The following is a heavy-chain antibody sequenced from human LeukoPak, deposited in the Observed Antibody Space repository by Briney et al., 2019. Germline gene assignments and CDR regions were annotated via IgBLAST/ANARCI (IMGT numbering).Heavy chain of an antibody. Sequence: SETLSLTCTVSGGSISSYYWSWIRQPPGKGLGWIGYIYYSGSTNYNPSLKSRVTISVDTSKNQFSLKLSSVTAADTAVYYCARGVGESSSWYGGSFDYWGQGTLVTVSS. V-gene: IGHV4-59*01. CDR2: IYYSGST. CDR3: ARGVGESSSWYGGSFDY. D-gene: IGHD6-13*01. J-gene: IGHJ4*02. CDR1: GGSISSYY.